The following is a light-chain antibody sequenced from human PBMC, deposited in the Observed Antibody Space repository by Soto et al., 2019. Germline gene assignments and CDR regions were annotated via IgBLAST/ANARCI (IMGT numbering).Light chain of an antibody. CDR3: AAWDDSLNDVV. Sequence: SVLTKPPSASGTPGQRVTISCSGSSSNIGSNTVNWYQQLPGTAPKLLIYSNNQRPSGVPDRFSGSKSGTSASLAISGLQSEDEADYYCAAWDDSLNDVVFGGGTKVTVL. J-gene: IGLJ2*01. V-gene: IGLV1-44*01. CDR2: SNN. CDR1: SSNIGSNT.